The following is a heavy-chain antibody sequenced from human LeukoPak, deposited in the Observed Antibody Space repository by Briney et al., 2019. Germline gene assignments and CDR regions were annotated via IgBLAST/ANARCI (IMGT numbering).Heavy chain of an antibody. Sequence: SETLSLTCAVYGGSFSGYYWSWIRQPPGKGLEWIGEINHSGSTYYNPSLKSRVTISVDTSKNQFSLKLSSVTAADTAVYYCARATWEYYDSSGYYDYWGQGTLVTVSS. V-gene: IGHV4-34*09. D-gene: IGHD3-22*01. CDR1: GGSFSGYY. J-gene: IGHJ4*02. CDR3: ARATWEYYDSSGYYDY. CDR2: INHSGST.